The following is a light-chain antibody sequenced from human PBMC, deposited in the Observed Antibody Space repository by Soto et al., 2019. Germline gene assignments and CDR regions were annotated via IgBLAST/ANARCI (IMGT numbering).Light chain of an antibody. CDR3: AAWDYSLSGYWV. V-gene: IGLV1-47*01. CDR2: RNN. CDR1: SSNIGRNY. Sequence: QSVLSQPPSASGTPGQRVTISCPGSSSNIGRNYVYWYQQVPGTAPKLLIFRNNQRPSGVPDRFSGSKSGTSASLAISGLRSEDEADYFCAAWDYSLSGYWVFGGGTKLTVL. J-gene: IGLJ3*02.